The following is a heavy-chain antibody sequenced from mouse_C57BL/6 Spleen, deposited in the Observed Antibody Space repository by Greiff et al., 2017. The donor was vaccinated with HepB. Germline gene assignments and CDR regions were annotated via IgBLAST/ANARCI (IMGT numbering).Heavy chain of an antibody. Sequence: QVQLQQSGAELVKPGASVKMSCKASGYTFTSYWITWVKQRPGQGLEWIGDIYPGSGSTNYNEKFKSKATLTVDTSSSTAYMQLSSLTSEDSAVYYCARTGGGYHEAMDYWGQGTSVTVSS. CDR3: ARTGGGYHEAMDY. CDR1: GYTFTSYW. CDR2: IYPGSGST. J-gene: IGHJ4*01. V-gene: IGHV1-55*01. D-gene: IGHD2-2*01.